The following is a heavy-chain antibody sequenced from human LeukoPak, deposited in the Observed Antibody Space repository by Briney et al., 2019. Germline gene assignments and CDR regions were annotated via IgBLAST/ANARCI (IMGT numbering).Heavy chain of an antibody. V-gene: IGHV4-34*01. CDR2: INHSGST. Sequence: SETLSLTCAVYGGSFSGYYWGWIRQPPGKGLEWIGEINHSGSTNYNPSLKSRVTISVDTSKNQFSLKLSSVTAADTAVYYCARSRGIVVVPAARWFDPWGQGTLVTVSS. CDR3: ARSRGIVVVPAARWFDP. J-gene: IGHJ5*02. CDR1: GGSFSGYY. D-gene: IGHD2-2*01.